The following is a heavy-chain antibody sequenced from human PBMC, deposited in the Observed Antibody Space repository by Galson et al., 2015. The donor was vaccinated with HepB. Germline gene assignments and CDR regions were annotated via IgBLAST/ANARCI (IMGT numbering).Heavy chain of an antibody. CDR1: GFTFNSYA. CDR3: AKDYYDFWTGFDS. J-gene: IGHJ4*02. V-gene: IGHV3-23*01. Sequence: LRLSCAASGFTFNSYAMSWVRQAPGKGLEWVSGISGSGSSIFYADSVKGRFTISRDNSKNTLYLQMNSLRAEDTAVYYCAKDYYDFWTGFDSWGRGTLVTVSS. CDR2: ISGSGSSI. D-gene: IGHD3-3*01.